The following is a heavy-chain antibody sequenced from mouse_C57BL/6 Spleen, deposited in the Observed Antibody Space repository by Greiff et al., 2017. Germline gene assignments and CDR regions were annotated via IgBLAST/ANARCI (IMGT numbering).Heavy chain of an antibody. CDR3: ARGYYYGSSYWFAY. Sequence: DVQLQESGPELVKPGASVKIPCKASGYTFTDYNMDWVKQSHGKSLEWIGDINPNNGGTIYNQKFKGKATLTVDKSSSTAYMELRSLTSEDTAVYYCARGYYYGSSYWFAYWGQGTLVTVSA. D-gene: IGHD1-1*01. CDR1: GYTFTDYN. V-gene: IGHV1-18*01. CDR2: INPNNGGT. J-gene: IGHJ3*01.